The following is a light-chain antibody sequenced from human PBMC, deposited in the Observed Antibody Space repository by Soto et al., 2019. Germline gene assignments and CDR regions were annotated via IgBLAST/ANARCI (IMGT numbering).Light chain of an antibody. Sequence: DILMTQSPSTLSSSFGDRVTITCRASQSISNWLAWYQQKPGKAPKTLIYDASSLESGVPARFSGSGSGTEFTLTISSLQPDDFATYYCQQYNSYSTFAQGTKLDI. CDR2: DAS. CDR1: QSISNW. J-gene: IGKJ1*01. V-gene: IGKV1-5*01. CDR3: QQYNSYST.